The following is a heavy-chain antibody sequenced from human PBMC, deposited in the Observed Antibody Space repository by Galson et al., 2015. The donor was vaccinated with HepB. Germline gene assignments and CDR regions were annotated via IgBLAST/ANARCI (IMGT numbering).Heavy chain of an antibody. J-gene: IGHJ4*02. V-gene: IGHV3-23*01. CDR1: GFTFSSYA. CDR2: ISGSGGST. Sequence: SLRLSCAASGFTFSSYAMSWVRQAPGKGLEWVSAISGSGGSTYYADSVKGRFTISRDNSKNTLYLQMNSLRAEDTAVYYCAKGDQWGSGYSYGSQFDYWGQGTLVTVSS. CDR3: AKGDQWGSGYSYGSQFDY. D-gene: IGHD5-18*01.